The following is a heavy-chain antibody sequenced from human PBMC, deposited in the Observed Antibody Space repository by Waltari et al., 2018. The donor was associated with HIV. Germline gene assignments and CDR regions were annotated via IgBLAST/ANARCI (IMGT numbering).Heavy chain of an antibody. J-gene: IGHJ6*02. CDR3: ATGGGTTSIQLYDLDV. V-gene: IGHV1-24*01. CDR2: FDPEDDET. CDR1: GYTLPELS. Sequence: QVQLIQSGAESTQPGASVKVSCTVFGYTLPELSMHWVRQAPGKGLEWMGGFDPEDDETIYAQKFQGRVTMTEDTSTDSAYMELSSLTSEDTAVYYCATGGGTTSIQLYDLDVWGQGTTVTVSS. D-gene: IGHD1-26*01.